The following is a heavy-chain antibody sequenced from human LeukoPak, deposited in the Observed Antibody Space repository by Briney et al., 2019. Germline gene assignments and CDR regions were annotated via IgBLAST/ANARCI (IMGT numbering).Heavy chain of an antibody. D-gene: IGHD6-19*01. V-gene: IGHV3-23*01. CDR3: AKDRSDNSSWYCMDV. CDR2: ISGSGGST. J-gene: IGHJ6*02. CDR1: GFTFSSYA. Sequence: GGSPRLSCAASGFTFSSYAMSWARQAPGKGLEWVSAISGSGGSTYYADSVKGRFTISRDNSKNTLYLQMNSLGAEDTAVYYCAKDRSDNSSWYCMDVWGQGTTVTVSS.